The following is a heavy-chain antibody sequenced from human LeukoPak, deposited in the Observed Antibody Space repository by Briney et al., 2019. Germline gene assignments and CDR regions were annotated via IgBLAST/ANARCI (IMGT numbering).Heavy chain of an antibody. CDR3: ARAGSHWHYVY. D-gene: IGHD3-10*01. Sequence: PGGSLRLSCAASGFTFRGFSMSWVRQSPTKGLEWVANIKQGGSERYYVDSVKGRFTISRDNAKNSLSLQMNNLRVEDTAVYYCARAGSHWHYVYWGQGTVVTVSS. CDR2: IKQGGSER. CDR1: GFTFRGFS. V-gene: IGHV3-7*01. J-gene: IGHJ4*02.